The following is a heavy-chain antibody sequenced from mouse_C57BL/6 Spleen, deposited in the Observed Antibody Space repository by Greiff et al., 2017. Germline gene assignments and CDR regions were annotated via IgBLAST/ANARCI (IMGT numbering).Heavy chain of an antibody. J-gene: IGHJ2*01. CDR2: IYPGDGDT. CDR3: ARRTTVADFDY. D-gene: IGHD1-1*01. CDR1: GYAFSSSW. V-gene: IGHV1-82*01. Sequence: QVQLKESGPELVKPGASVKISCKASGYAFSSSWMNWVKQRPGKGLEWIGRIYPGDGDTNYNGKFKGKATLTADKSSSTAYMQLSSLTSEDSAVYFCARRTTVADFDYWGQGTTLTVSS.